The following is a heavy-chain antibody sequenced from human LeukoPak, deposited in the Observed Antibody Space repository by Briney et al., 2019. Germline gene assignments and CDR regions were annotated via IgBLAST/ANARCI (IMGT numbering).Heavy chain of an antibody. Sequence: AETLCLTCTDSGFTISNYYWSWIRQPPGKGLEWVEYIYYSGGTNYNPSLKSRVAISVDTSKNQFSLKLSSVTAADTAVYYCARVYYDYVWGSYRYGGYYFDYWGQGTLVTVSS. V-gene: IGHV4-59*01. J-gene: IGHJ4*02. CDR2: IYYSGGT. CDR1: GFTISNYY. CDR3: ARVYYDYVWGSYRYGGYYFDY. D-gene: IGHD3-16*02.